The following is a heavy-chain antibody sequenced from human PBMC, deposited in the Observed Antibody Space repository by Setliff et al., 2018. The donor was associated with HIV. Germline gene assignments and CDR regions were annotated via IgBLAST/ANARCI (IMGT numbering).Heavy chain of an antibody. J-gene: IGHJ6*03. D-gene: IGHD1-26*01. CDR1: GGTFSSYA. Sequence: GASVKVSCKASGGTFSSYAIIWVRQAPGQGLEWMGGIIPIFGTANYAQKFQGRIKITADESTSTAYMELSSLRSEDTAVYYCARAGRSGSYNHYYYYYMDVWGKGTTVSVS. CDR3: ARAGRSGSYNHYYYYYMDV. V-gene: IGHV1-69*13. CDR2: IIPIFGTA.